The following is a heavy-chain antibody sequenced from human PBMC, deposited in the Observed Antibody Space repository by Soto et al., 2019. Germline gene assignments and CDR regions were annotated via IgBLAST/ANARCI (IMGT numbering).Heavy chain of an antibody. CDR1: GYTFTSYD. Sequence: ASVKVSCKAAGYTFTSYDINWVRQATGQGLEWMGWMNPNSGNTGYAQKFQGRVTMTRNTSISTAYMELSSLRSEDTAVYYCVSSFRSGALWSYGTDVWGQATTVTVS. V-gene: IGHV1-8*01. CDR3: VSSFRSGALWSYGTDV. D-gene: IGHD3-3*01. J-gene: IGHJ6*02. CDR2: MNPNSGNT.